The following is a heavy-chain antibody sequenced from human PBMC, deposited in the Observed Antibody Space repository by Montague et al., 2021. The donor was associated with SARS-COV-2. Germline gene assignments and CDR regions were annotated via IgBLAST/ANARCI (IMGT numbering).Heavy chain of an antibody. D-gene: IGHD1/OR15-1a*01. V-gene: IGHV4-4*02. CDR2: IYHSGSP. Sequence: SETLSLTCTVSGDSISRSNWWTWVRQPPGKGLEWIVGIYHSGSPNYNPSLKSRVTISVDRSKSQFSLNLIYVTAADTAVYHCARKTIYFDYWGQGTLVTVSS. J-gene: IGHJ4*02. CDR3: ARKTIYFDY. CDR1: GDSISRSNW.